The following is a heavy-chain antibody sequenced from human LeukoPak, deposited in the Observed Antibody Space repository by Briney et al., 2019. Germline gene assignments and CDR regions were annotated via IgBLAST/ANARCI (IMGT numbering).Heavy chain of an antibody. V-gene: IGHV3-33*01. D-gene: IGHD3-3*01. CDR3: ARGDFWSGYKIDY. Sequence: GGALRIPFGASGFTLSRYGMQWVPPAPGKGVGWVAVIWYDGSNKYYADSVKGRFTISRDNSKNTLYLQMNSLRAEDTAVYYCARGDFWSGYKIDYWGQGTLVTVSS. CDR1: GFTLSRYG. J-gene: IGHJ4*02. CDR2: IWYDGSNK.